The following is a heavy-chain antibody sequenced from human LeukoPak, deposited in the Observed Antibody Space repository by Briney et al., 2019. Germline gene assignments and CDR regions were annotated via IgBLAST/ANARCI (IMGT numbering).Heavy chain of an antibody. Sequence: SETLSLTCTVSGGSIIKYYWSWIRQSPGKGLEWIGYIYYSGTTNYDPSLKRRVTISVDTSKNQFSLKLSSVTAADTAVYYCARASAGWYGLFDLWGQGTLVPVSS. J-gene: IGHJ4*02. CDR1: GGSIIKYY. CDR3: ARASAGWYGLFDL. V-gene: IGHV4-59*01. D-gene: IGHD6-19*01. CDR2: IYYSGTT.